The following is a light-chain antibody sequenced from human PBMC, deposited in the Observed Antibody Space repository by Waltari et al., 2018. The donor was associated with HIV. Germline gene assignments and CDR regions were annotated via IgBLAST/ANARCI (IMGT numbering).Light chain of an antibody. J-gene: IGLJ3*02. CDR3: QSYDSSLRV. V-gene: IGLV1-40*01. CDR2: DNI. CDR1: SSHIGAGYD. Sequence: QSVLTQPPSVSGAPGQRVTISCTGSSSHIGAGYDVHWYQQLPGTAPKLLIYDNINRPSGVPDRFSGSKSGTSASLAITGLQPEDEADYYCQSYDSSLRVFGGGTKLTVL.